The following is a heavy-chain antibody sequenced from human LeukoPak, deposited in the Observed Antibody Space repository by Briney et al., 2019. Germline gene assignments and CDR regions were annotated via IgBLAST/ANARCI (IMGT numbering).Heavy chain of an antibody. J-gene: IGHJ4*02. CDR1: GFTFDDYA. D-gene: IGHD3-10*01. CDR3: TTGFHLY. Sequence: PGGSLRLSCAASGFTFDDYAMHCVRQAPGKGLECVSLISWDGDSIYYADSVKGRFTISRDNSKNSLYLQMNSLRAEDTALYYCTTGFHLYWGQGTLVTVSS. CDR2: ISWDGDSI. V-gene: IGHV3-43D*03.